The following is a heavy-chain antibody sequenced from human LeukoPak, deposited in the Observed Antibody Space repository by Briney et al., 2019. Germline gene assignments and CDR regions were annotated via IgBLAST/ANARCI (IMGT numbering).Heavy chain of an antibody. CDR2: IYTSGST. V-gene: IGHV4-4*07. CDR3: ARDHSSSSWMDSFEI. CDR1: GGSISSYY. Sequence: PSETLSLTCTVSGGSISSYYWSWIRQPAGKGLEWIGRIYTSGSTNYNPSLKGRVFPSVDTSKNQFSLKVTSVTAADTAVYYCARDHSSSSWMDSFEIWGPGTKVTVSS. D-gene: IGHD6-6*01. J-gene: IGHJ3*02.